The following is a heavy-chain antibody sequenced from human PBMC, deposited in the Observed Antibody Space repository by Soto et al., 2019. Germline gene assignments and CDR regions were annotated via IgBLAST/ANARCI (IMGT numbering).Heavy chain of an antibody. Sequence: GGALRLSCAAPGFTFRSYWMHWVRQAPGKGLVWVSRINSDGSSTSYADSVKGRFTISRDNAKNTLYLQMNSLRAEDTAVYYCARRPTASALDVWGQGTTVTVSS. CDR1: GFTFRSYW. CDR3: ARRPTASALDV. J-gene: IGHJ6*02. V-gene: IGHV3-74*01. CDR2: INSDGSST.